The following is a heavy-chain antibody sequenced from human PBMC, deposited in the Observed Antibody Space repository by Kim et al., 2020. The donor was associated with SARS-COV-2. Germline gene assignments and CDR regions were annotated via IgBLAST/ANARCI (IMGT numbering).Heavy chain of an antibody. J-gene: IGHJ6*02. CDR3: AREITMTDYGMDV. CDR1: GFTFSSYA. D-gene: IGHD3-22*01. Sequence: GGSLRLSCAASGFTFSSYAMHWVRQAPGKGLEWVAVISYDGSNKYYADSVKGRFTISRDNSKNTLYLQMNSLRAEDTAVYYCAREITMTDYGMDVWGQGTTVTVS. CDR2: ISYDGSNK. V-gene: IGHV3-30-3*01.